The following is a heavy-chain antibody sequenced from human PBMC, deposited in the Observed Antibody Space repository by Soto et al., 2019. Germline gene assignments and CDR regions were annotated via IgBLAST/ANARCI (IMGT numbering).Heavy chain of an antibody. CDR1: GFTFSSYA. CDR2: ITGSGVST. Sequence: PGGSLRLSCAASGFTFSSYAMNWVRQAPGKGPEWVSGITGSGVSTYYADSVKGRLTISRDNSKNTLYLQMNSLRADDTALYYCAKVRGHWYFDLWGRGTLVTVSS. V-gene: IGHV3-23*01. CDR3: AKVRGHWYFDL. J-gene: IGHJ2*01.